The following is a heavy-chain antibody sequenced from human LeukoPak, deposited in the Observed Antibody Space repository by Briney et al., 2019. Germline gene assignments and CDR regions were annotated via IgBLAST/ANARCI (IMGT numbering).Heavy chain of an antibody. V-gene: IGHV3-15*01. J-gene: IGHJ4*02. CDR3: TTGRRGDYYDSSGYYS. D-gene: IGHD3-22*01. Sequence: GGSLRLSCAASGFTFSNAWMSWVRQTPGKGLEWVGRIKSKTDGGTTDYAAPVKGRFTISRDDSKNTLYLQMNSLKTEDTAVYYCTTGRRGDYYDSSGYYSWGQGTLVTVSS. CDR1: GFTFSNAW. CDR2: IKSKTDGGTT.